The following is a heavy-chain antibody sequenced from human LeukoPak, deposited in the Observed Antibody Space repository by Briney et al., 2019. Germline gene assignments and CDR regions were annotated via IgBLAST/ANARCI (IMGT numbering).Heavy chain of an antibody. CDR1: GGSISSGSYY. D-gene: IGHD1-26*01. Sequence: PSETLSLTCTVSGGSISSGSYYWSWIRQPAGKGLEWIGSIYYSGSTYYNPSLKSRVTISVDTSKNQFSLKLSSVTAADTAVYYCARGEVGATRYNAFDIWGQGTMVTVSS. V-gene: IGHV4-39*07. CDR2: IYYSGST. CDR3: ARGEVGATRYNAFDI. J-gene: IGHJ3*02.